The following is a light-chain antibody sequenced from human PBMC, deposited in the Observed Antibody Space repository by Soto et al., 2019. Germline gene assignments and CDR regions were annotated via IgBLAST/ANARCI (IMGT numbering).Light chain of an antibody. CDR3: QQYGSTWT. Sequence: EIVLTQSPGTLSLSPGERATLSCRASQSVSSSYLAWYQQKPGQAPRLLIYGASSRATGIPDRFSGSGSGTDFTLTISRLEAEEFAVYYCQQYGSTWTFGQGTKVEIK. J-gene: IGKJ1*01. V-gene: IGKV3-20*01. CDR1: QSVSSSY. CDR2: GAS.